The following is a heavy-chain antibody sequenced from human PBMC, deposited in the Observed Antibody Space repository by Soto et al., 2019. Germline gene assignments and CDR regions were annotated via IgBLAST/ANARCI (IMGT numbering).Heavy chain of an antibody. D-gene: IGHD3-9*01. J-gene: IGHJ6*02. V-gene: IGHV1-18*01. CDR1: GYTFTSYG. CDR3: ARDTRSVLRYFDWSHYYYGMDV. CDR2: ISAYNGNT. Sequence: QVQLVQSGAEVKKPGASVKVPCKASGYTFTSYGISWVRQAPGQGLEWMGWISAYNGNTNYAQKLQGRVTMTTDTSTSTAYMELRSLRSDDTAVYYCARDTRSVLRYFDWSHYYYGMDVWGQGTTVTVSS.